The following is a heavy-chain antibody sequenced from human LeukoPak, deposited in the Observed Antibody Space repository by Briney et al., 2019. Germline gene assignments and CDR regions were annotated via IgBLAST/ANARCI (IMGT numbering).Heavy chain of an antibody. J-gene: IGHJ5*02. CDR1: GYSFTTYW. D-gene: IGHD5-18*01. V-gene: IGHV5-51*01. CDR3: ARPNGYVGNWFDP. Sequence: GESLKISCTGAGYSFTTYWIGWVRQMPGKGLEWMVIIYPGDSDTRYSPSFQGQVTISVDKSISTAYLQWSSLTASDTALYYCARPNGYVGNWFDPWGQGTLVTVSS. CDR2: IYPGDSDT.